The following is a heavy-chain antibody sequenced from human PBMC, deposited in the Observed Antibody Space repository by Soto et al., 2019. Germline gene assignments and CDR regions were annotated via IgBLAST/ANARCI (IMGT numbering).Heavy chain of an antibody. CDR2: VYYSGTT. CDR1: VGYVRNNTYY. V-gene: IGHV4-61*01. CDR3: ARTTAVPNTLRSRYFFDY. Sequence: PSTTLCLFCSVCVGYVRNNTYYWSWIRQPQGTRLEWIGYVYYSGTTNYNPSLKSRVTISVDLSKNQFSLRLSSVTTADTALYYCARTTAVPNTLRSRYFFDYWGQGTMVTGSS. J-gene: IGHJ4*02. D-gene: IGHD4-17*01.